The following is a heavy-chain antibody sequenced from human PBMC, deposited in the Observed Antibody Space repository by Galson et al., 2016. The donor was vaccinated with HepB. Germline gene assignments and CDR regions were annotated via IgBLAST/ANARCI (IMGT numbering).Heavy chain of an antibody. V-gene: IGHV1-69*13. J-gene: IGHJ4*02. CDR2: ILQISGEP. Sequence: SVKVSCKASGGTFSKYALTWMRQAPGQGLEWVGCILQISGEPKYAQKFQGRITITADELTSTTYMDLSGLRFDDTAIYYCVEAWGGYWGQGTLVTVSS. D-gene: IGHD3-16*01. CDR3: VEAWGGY. CDR1: GGTFSKYA.